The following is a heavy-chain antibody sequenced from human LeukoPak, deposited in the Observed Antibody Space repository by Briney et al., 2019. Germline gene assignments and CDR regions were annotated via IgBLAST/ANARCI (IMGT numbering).Heavy chain of an antibody. Sequence: SETLSLTCAVYGGSFSGYYWSWIRQPPGKGLEWIGEINHSGSTSYNPSLKSRVTISVDTSKNQFSPKLSSVTAADTAVYYCARGLGCSSTSCYHWFDPWGQGTLVTVSS. V-gene: IGHV4-34*01. J-gene: IGHJ5*02. D-gene: IGHD2-2*01. CDR2: INHSGST. CDR1: GGSFSGYY. CDR3: ARGLGCSSTSCYHWFDP.